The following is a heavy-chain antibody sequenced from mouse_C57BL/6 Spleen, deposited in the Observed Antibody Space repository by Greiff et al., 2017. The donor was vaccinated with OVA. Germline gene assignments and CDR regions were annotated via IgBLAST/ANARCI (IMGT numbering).Heavy chain of an antibody. Sequence: QVQLQQPGAELVMPGASVKLSCKASGYTFTSYWMHWVKQRPGQGLEWIGEIDPSDSYTNYNQKFKGKSTLTVDKSSSTAYMQLSSLTSEDSAVYYCARYAPITTVVANPPYFFDYWGQGTTLTVSS. CDR1: GYTFTSYW. J-gene: IGHJ2*01. CDR2: IDPSDSYT. V-gene: IGHV1-69*01. CDR3: ARYAPITTVVANPPYFFDY. D-gene: IGHD1-1*01.